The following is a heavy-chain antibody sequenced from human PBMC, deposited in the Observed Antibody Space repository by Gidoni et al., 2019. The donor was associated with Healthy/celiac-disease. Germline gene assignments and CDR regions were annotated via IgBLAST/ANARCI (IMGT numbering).Heavy chain of an antibody. D-gene: IGHD6-19*01. CDR2: ISGNSGSI. J-gene: IGHJ5*02. Sequence: EVQLVESGGGLVQPGRSLRLSCAASGFTFDDYAMHWVRQAPGKGLEWVLGISGNSGSIGYADSVKGRFTISRDNAKNSLYLKMNSLRAEDTALYDCAKDEVAVAGKGNGGWCDPWGQGTLVTVSS. V-gene: IGHV3-9*01. CDR1: GFTFDDYA. CDR3: AKDEVAVAGKGNGGWCDP.